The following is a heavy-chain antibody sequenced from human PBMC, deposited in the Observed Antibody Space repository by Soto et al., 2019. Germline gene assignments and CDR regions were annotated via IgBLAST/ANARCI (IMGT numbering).Heavy chain of an antibody. D-gene: IGHD3-10*01. CDR2: ISGSGGST. Sequence: PGGSLRLSCAASGFTFSSYAMSWVRQAPGKGLEWVSAISGSGGSTYYADSVKGRFTISRDNSKNTLYLQMNSLRAEDTAVYYCAKCGGSGSYYNSLLGYYFDYWGQGTLVTVSS. J-gene: IGHJ4*02. V-gene: IGHV3-23*01. CDR3: AKCGGSGSYYNSLLGYYFDY. CDR1: GFTFSSYA.